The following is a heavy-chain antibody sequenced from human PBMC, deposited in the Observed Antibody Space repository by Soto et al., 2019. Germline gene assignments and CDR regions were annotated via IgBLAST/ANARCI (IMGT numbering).Heavy chain of an antibody. J-gene: IGHJ4*02. CDR3: AKDMSPERYYDSSVPFDY. CDR2: ISYDGSNK. V-gene: IGHV3-30*18. CDR1: GLTFSSNG. Sequence: GGSLRLSCEASGLTFSSNGMHWVRQAPGKGLEWVAVISYDGSNKYYADSVKGRFTISRDNSKNTLYLQMNSLRAEDTAVYYCAKDMSPERYYDSSVPFDYWGQGTLVTVSS. D-gene: IGHD3-22*01.